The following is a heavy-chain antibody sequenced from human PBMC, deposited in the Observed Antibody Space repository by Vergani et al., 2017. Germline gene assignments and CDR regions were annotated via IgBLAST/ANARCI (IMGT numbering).Heavy chain of an antibody. CDR3: AKQYFVSGNYHFDD. CDR1: GFTFSACP. J-gene: IGHJ4*02. Sequence: EVQLLQSGGGVIQPGGSVRLSCAASGFTFSACPLTWVRQAPGKGLEWVSAISARYPSTYYADSVKGRFTISRDNSKNMLFLQMNNLRTEDTAIYYCAKQYFVSGNYHFDDWGQETLVTVSS. V-gene: IGHV3-23*01. D-gene: IGHD3-10*01. CDR2: ISARYPST.